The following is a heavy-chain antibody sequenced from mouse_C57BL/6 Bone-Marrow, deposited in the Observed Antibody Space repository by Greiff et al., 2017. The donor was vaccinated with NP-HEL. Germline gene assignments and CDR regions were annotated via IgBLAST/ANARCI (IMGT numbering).Heavy chain of an antibody. CDR3: ARRGYYDYDGGVDV. J-gene: IGHJ1*03. CDR2: INPNNGGT. Sequence: VHVKQSGPELVKPGASVKIPCKASGYTFTDYNMDWVKQSHGKSLEWIGDINPNNGGTIYNQKFKGKATLTVDKSSSTAYMELRSLTSEDTAVYYCARRGYYDYDGGVDVWGTGTTVTVSS. D-gene: IGHD2-4*01. CDR1: GYTFTDYN. V-gene: IGHV1-18*01.